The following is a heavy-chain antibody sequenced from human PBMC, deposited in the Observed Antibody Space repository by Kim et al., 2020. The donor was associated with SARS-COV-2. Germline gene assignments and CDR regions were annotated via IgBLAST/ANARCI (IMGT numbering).Heavy chain of an antibody. J-gene: IGHJ4*02. D-gene: IGHD3-10*01. V-gene: IGHV3-33*01. CDR3: ARDGSGSYYNVDY. Sequence: ADSVKGRFTISRDNSKNTLYLQMNSLRAEDTAVYYCARDGSGSYYNVDYWGQGTLVTVSS.